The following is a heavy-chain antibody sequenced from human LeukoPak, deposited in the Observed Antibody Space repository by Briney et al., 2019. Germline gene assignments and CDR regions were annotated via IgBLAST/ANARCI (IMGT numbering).Heavy chain of an antibody. CDR1: GFTFSDYY. CDR2: ISSSGSTI. CDR3: ARVGITGTTDYYAMDV. V-gene: IGHV3-11*01. J-gene: IGHJ6*02. D-gene: IGHD1-7*01. Sequence: GGSLRLSCAASGFTFSDYYMSWIRQAPGKGLEWVSYISSSGSTIYYADSVKGRFTISRDNAKNSLFLQMNSLRAEDTAVYYCARVGITGTTDYYAMDVWGQGTTVTVSS.